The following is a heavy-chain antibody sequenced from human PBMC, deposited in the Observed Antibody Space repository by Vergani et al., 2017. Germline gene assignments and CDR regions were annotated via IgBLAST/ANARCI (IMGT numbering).Heavy chain of an antibody. Sequence: QVQLVQSGAEVKKPGASVKVSCKASGYTFTSYAMHWVRQAPGQRLEWMGWINTGNGNTKYSQKFQGRVTITRDTSASTAYMELSRLRSEDTAVYYCARELWFGRAEFDPWGQGTLVTVSS. CDR3: ARELWFGRAEFDP. CDR2: INTGNGNT. CDR1: GYTFTSYA. D-gene: IGHD3-10*01. J-gene: IGHJ5*02. V-gene: IGHV1-3*04.